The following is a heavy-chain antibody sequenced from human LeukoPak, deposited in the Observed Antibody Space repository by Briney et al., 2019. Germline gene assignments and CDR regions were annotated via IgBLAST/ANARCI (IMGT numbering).Heavy chain of an antibody. D-gene: IGHD3-22*01. J-gene: IGHJ4*02. CDR2: IYYSGST. Sequence: SETLSLTCTVSGGSISSSSYYWGWIRQPPGKGLEWIGSIYYSGSTYYNPSLKSRVTISVGTSKNQFSLKLSSVTAADTAVYYCARDPGTMINPQDNGGFHVWGQGTLVTVSS. CDR3: ARDPGTMINPQDNGGFHV. V-gene: IGHV4-39*07. CDR1: GGSISSSSYY.